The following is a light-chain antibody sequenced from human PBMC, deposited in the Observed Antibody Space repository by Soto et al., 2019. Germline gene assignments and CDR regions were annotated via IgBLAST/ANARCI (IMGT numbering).Light chain of an antibody. CDR1: QTVYNN. Sequence: EIVMTQSLATLSVSPGERATLSCRASQTVYNNLAWFQQKPGQPPRLLIYGASARATGIPARFSGSGSGTEFTRTISSLQSEDFAVYYCQQYSNWPLTFGGGTKVEIK. CDR3: QQYSNWPLT. CDR2: GAS. V-gene: IGKV3-15*01. J-gene: IGKJ4*01.